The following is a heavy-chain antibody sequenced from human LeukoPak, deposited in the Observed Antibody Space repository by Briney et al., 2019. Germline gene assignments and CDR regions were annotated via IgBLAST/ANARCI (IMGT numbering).Heavy chain of an antibody. Sequence: SETLSLTCTVSGGSISSSSYYWGWIRQPAGKRLEWIGRIYTSGSTNYNPSLKSRVTISVDTSKNQFSLKLSSVTAADTAVYYCARDMTSTLDYWGQGTLVTVSS. V-gene: IGHV4-61*02. CDR3: ARDMTSTLDY. D-gene: IGHD2-2*01. J-gene: IGHJ4*02. CDR2: IYTSGST. CDR1: GGSISSSSYY.